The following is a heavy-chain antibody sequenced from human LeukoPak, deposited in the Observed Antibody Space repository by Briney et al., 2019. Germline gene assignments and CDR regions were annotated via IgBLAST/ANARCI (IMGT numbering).Heavy chain of an antibody. D-gene: IGHD3-9*01. V-gene: IGHV3-48*03. J-gene: IGHJ4*02. CDR1: GFTFSSYE. Sequence: PGGSLRLSCAASGFTFSSYEMNWVRQAPGKGLEWVSYISSSGSTIYYADSVKGRFTISRDNAKNSLYLQMNSLRAEDTAVYYCARFPYDILTGYYAFDYWGQGTLVTASS. CDR2: ISSSGSTI. CDR3: ARFPYDILTGYYAFDY.